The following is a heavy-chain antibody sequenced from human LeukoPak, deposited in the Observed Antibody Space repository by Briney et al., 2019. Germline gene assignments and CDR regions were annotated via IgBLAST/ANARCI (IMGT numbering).Heavy chain of an antibody. CDR3: ARTWGNTLNYFDY. V-gene: IGHV1-8*03. D-gene: IGHD3-16*01. J-gene: IGHJ4*02. Sequence: ASVKVSCKASGYTFTTYDINWVRQATGQGLQWMGWINPNSGNTGYAQKFQGRITITRNTSISTVYMELSSLRSEDTAVYYCARTWGNTLNYFDYWGQGTLVTVSS. CDR2: INPNSGNT. CDR1: GYTFTTYD.